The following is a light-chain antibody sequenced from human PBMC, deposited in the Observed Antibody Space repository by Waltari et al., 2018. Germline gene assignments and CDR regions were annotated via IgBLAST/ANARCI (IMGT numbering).Light chain of an antibody. CDR3: AAWDDSLNGQV. J-gene: IGLJ3*02. Sequence: QSVLTQPPSASAPPGQRVTIPFSRIRSNIGSNTVNWYQQFPGTSPRLLFYTKDQRPSGVPDRFSASRSGTSASLAISGLRSEDEADYYCAAWDDSLNGQVFGGGTKLTVL. CDR2: TKD. V-gene: IGLV1-44*01. CDR1: RSNIGSNT.